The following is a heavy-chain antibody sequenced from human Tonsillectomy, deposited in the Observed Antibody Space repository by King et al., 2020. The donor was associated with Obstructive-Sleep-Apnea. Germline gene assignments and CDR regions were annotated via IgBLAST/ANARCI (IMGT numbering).Heavy chain of an antibody. CDR1: GFTFSSYA. D-gene: IGHD2-15*01. Sequence: QLVQSGGGVVQPGRSLRLPCAASGFTFSSYAMHWVRQAPGKGLEWVAVISYDGSDKYYADSVKGRFTISRDNSKSTLYLQMNSLRAEDTAVYYCARDDVVVPAATFYYYGRDAWGQGTTVTVS. CDR2: ISYDGSDK. CDR3: ARDDVVVPAATFYYYGRDA. J-gene: IGHJ6*02. V-gene: IGHV3-30*04.